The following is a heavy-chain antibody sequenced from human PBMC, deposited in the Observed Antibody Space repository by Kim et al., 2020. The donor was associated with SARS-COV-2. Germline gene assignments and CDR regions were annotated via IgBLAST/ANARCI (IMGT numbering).Heavy chain of an antibody. V-gene: IGHV3-33*01. D-gene: IGHD1-26*01. Sequence: GGSLRLSCAASGFTFSSYGMHWVRQAPGKGLEWVAVIWYDGSNKYYADSVKGRFTISRDNSKNTLYLQMNSLRAEDTAVYYCARDLRRGVGATPGGMDVWGQGTTVTVSS. J-gene: IGHJ6*02. CDR1: GFTFSSYG. CDR2: IWYDGSNK. CDR3: ARDLRRGVGATPGGMDV.